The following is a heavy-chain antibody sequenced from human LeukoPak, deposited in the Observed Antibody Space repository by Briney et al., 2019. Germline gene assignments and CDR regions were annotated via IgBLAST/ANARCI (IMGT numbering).Heavy chain of an antibody. CDR2: INTDGSTT. V-gene: IGHV3-74*01. J-gene: IGHJ3*02. D-gene: IGHD6-6*01. Sequence: GGSLRLSCAASGFTFSNYWMHWVRQAPGKGLVWVSRINTDGSTTSYVDSVKGRFTISRDNTKNSLYLQMNSLRAEDTAVYYCAREEKVRATVPGAFDIWGQGTMVTVSS. CDR3: AREEKVRATVPGAFDI. CDR1: GFTFSNYW.